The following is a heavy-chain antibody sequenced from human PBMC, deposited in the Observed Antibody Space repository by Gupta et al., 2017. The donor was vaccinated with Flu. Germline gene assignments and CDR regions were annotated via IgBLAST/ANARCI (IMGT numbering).Heavy chain of an antibody. Sequence: QVQLVQSGAEVKKPGASVKVSCKASGYTFTSYAMHWVRQAPGQRLEWMGWINAGNGNTKYSQKFQGRVTSTRDTSASTAYMELSSLRSEDTAVYYCARGYIAVAPVDYWGQGTLVTVSS. D-gene: IGHD6-19*01. CDR1: GYTFTSYA. V-gene: IGHV1-3*01. CDR2: INAGNGNT. CDR3: ARGYIAVAPVDY. J-gene: IGHJ4*02.